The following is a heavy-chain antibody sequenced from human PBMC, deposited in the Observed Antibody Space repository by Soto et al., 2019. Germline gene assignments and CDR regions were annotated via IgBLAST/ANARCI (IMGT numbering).Heavy chain of an antibody. Sequence: PGGSLRLSCAASGFTFSTYKMNWVRQAPGRGLEWVSYISSSGSTIYYADSVNVRFTISRDNAKNSLYLQMNSLRAEDTAVYYCARERVGAARYYFDYWGQGALVTVSS. J-gene: IGHJ4*02. V-gene: IGHV3-48*03. CDR2: ISSSGSTI. D-gene: IGHD1-26*01. CDR3: ARERVGAARYYFDY. CDR1: GFTFSTYK.